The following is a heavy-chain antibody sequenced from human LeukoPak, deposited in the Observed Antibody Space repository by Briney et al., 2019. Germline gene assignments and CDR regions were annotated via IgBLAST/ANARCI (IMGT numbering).Heavy chain of an antibody. CDR2: IYYSGST. V-gene: IGHV4-39*01. CDR3: SRPVVVVAASLYYFDY. CDR1: GVSFSSSTYY. D-gene: IGHD2-15*01. Sequence: PSETLSLTCTVSGVSFSSSTYYWGWIRQPPGKGLEWIGSIYYSGSTYYNPSLKSRVTISVDTSKSQVSLKLSSVTAADTGVCYCSRPVVVVAASLYYFDYWGQGTLVTVSS. J-gene: IGHJ4*02.